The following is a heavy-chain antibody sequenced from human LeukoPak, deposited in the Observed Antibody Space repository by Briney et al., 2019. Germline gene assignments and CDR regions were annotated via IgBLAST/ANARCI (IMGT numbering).Heavy chain of an antibody. CDR2: ISSSSSYI. CDR3: ARELTHIAVVPAAPNWFDP. CDR1: AFIFSGHW. D-gene: IGHD2-2*01. J-gene: IGHJ5*02. Sequence: GGSLRLSCEGSAFIFSGHWMNWVRQTPGKGLEWVSSISSSSSYIYYADSVKGRFTISRDNAKNSLYLQMNSLRAEDTAVYYCARELTHIAVVPAAPNWFDPWGQGTLVTVSS. V-gene: IGHV3-21*01.